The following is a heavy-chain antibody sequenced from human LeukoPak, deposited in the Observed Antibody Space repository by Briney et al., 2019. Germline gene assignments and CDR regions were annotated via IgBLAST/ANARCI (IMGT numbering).Heavy chain of an antibody. Sequence: ASVKVSCKASGYTFTGYYMHWVRQAPGQGLEWMGWINPNSGGTNYAQKFQGRVTMTRDTSISTAYMELSRLRSDDTAVYYCARELDSLTVVYAFDIWSQGTMVTVSS. CDR1: GYTFTGYY. CDR3: ARELDSLTVVYAFDI. J-gene: IGHJ3*02. V-gene: IGHV1-2*02. D-gene: IGHD3-9*01. CDR2: INPNSGGT.